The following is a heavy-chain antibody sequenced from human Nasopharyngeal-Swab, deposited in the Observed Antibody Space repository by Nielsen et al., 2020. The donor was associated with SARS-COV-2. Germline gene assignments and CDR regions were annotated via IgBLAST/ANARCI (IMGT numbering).Heavy chain of an antibody. Sequence: GGSLRLSCAASGFTFDDYAMHWVRQAPGKGPEWVSGITWNSGVGYTDSVKGRFTISRDNARNSLYLQMNSLRADDTALYYCTKGRADYSNPSFDNWGQGTLVTVSS. V-gene: IGHV3-9*01. CDR2: ITWNSGV. CDR1: GFTFDDYA. J-gene: IGHJ4*02. CDR3: TKGRADYSNPSFDN. D-gene: IGHD4/OR15-4a*01.